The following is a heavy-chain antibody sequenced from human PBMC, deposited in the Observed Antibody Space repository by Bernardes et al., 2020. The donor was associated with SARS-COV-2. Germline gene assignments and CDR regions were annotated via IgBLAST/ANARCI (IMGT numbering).Heavy chain of an antibody. CDR2: IYYSGNT. CDR1: GGSISSIGCY. J-gene: IGHJ4*02. V-gene: IGHV4-39*01. CDR3: ARLVMGAYDIDH. D-gene: IGHD1-26*01. Sequence: SETLSLTCTVSGGSISSIGCYWGWLLQPPGKGLEWIGSIYYSGNTYYKQSLKSRVAISVDTSKNQFSLKLSSVTATDTAVYYCARLVMGAYDIDHWGQGTLVTVPS.